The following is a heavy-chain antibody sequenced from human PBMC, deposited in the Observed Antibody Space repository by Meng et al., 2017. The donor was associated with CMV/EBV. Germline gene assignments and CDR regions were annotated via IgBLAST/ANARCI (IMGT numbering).Heavy chain of an antibody. J-gene: IGHJ6*02. D-gene: IGHD3-3*01. CDR2: ISYDGSNK. CDR3: AREGLRTIFDRTYYYYGMDV. V-gene: IGHV3-30*04. Sequence: GESLKISCAASGFTFSSYAMHWVRQAPGKGLEWVAVISYDGSNKYYADSVKGRFTISRDNSKNALYLQMNSLRAEDTAVYYCAREGLRTIFDRTYYYYGMDVRGQGTTVTVSS. CDR1: GFTFSSYA.